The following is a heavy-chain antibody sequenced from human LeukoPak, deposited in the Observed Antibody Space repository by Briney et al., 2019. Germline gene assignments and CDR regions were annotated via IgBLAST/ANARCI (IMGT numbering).Heavy chain of an antibody. CDR2: IIPIFCTA. Sequence: SVKVSCKASGRTFSSYAISWVRQAPRQGLEWMGGIIPIFCTANYAQKFQGRVTITADESTSTAYMELGSLRSEDTAVYYCAGLLGPGSGYYGSAATNFDYWGQGTLVTVSS. CDR1: GRTFSSYA. CDR3: AGLLGPGSGYYGSAATNFDY. D-gene: IGHD3-22*01. J-gene: IGHJ4*02. V-gene: IGHV1-69*13.